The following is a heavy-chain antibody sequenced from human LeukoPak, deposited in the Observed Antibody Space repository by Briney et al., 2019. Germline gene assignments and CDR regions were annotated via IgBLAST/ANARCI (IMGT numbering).Heavy chain of an antibody. CDR2: IRYDGTNK. Sequence: PGGSLRLSCAASGFTFNSYGIHWVRQAPGKGLEWVAFIRYDGTNKYYGDSVKGRFTISRDNSKDTLHLQLDSLRVEDTAVYYCAKERSTTYYGCFGYWGQGTLVTVSS. CDR3: AKERSTTYYGCFGY. V-gene: IGHV3-30*02. CDR1: GFTFNSYG. D-gene: IGHD2-2*01. J-gene: IGHJ4*02.